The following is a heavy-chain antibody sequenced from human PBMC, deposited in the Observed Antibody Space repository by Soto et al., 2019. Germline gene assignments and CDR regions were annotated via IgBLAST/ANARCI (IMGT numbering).Heavy chain of an antibody. CDR1: GFTFSSYA. J-gene: IGHJ6*03. CDR2: ISGSGGST. CDR3: AKGAVAGPAYYYMDV. V-gene: IGHV3-23*01. D-gene: IGHD6-19*01. Sequence: EVQLLESGGGLVQPGGSLRLSCAASGFTFSSYAMSWVCRAPGKGLEWVSAISGSGGSTYYADSVKGRFTISRDNSKNTLYLQMNSLRAEDTAVYYCAKGAVAGPAYYYMDVWGKGTTVTVSS.